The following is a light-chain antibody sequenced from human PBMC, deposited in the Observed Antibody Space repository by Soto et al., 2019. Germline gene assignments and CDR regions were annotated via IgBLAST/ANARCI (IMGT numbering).Light chain of an antibody. V-gene: IGLV2-14*01. CDR1: SSDVGDYDY. J-gene: IGLJ3*02. CDR3: SSYRSSGALV. CDR2: EVS. Sequence: QSALPQPASVSGSPGQSITISCTGTSSDVGDYDYVSWYQQHPGKAPKLMIYEVSNRPSGVSNRFSGPKSGNTASLTIPGVQAEDEAVFYCSSYRSSGALVFGGGTNLTVL.